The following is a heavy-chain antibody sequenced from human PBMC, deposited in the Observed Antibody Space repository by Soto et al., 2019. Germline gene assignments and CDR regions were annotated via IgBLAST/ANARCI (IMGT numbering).Heavy chain of an antibody. J-gene: IGHJ4*02. D-gene: IGHD3-9*01. CDR2: INPSGGST. V-gene: IGHV1-46*01. CDR3: ARVDVLRYFDWFL. CDR1: GYTFTSYY. Sequence: ASVKVSCKASGYTFTSYYMHWVRQAPGQGLEWMGIINPSGGSTSYAKKFQGRVTMTRDTSTSTVYMELSSLRSEDKAVYYCARVDVLRYFDWFLWGPGTLVTVSS.